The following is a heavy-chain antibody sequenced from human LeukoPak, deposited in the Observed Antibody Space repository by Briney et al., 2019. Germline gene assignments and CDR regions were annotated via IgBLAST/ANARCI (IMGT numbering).Heavy chain of an antibody. D-gene: IGHD3-3*01. CDR3: ARGTYYDFWSGYPVLSYYYYYMDV. CDR2: ISAYNGNT. J-gene: IGHJ6*03. V-gene: IGHV1-18*01. CDR1: GYTFTSYG. Sequence: ASVKVSCKASGYTFTSYGISWVRQAPGQGLEWMGWISAYNGNTNYAQKLQGRVTMTTDTPTSTAYMELRSLRSDDTAVYYCARGTYYDFWSGYPVLSYYYYYMDVWGKGTTVTVSS.